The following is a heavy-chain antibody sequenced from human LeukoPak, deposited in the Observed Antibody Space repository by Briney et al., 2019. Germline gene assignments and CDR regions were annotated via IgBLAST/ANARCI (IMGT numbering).Heavy chain of an antibody. D-gene: IGHD3-9*01. V-gene: IGHV3-20*04. J-gene: IGHJ4*02. Sequence: GGSLRLSCAASGFTFDDYGMSWVRQAPGKGREWVSGINWNGGSTGYADSVKGRFTISRDNAKNSLYLQMNSLRAEDTAFYYCAGGIRYFDWFLFDYWGQGTLVTVSS. CDR1: GFTFDDYG. CDR3: AGGIRYFDWFLFDY. CDR2: INWNGGST.